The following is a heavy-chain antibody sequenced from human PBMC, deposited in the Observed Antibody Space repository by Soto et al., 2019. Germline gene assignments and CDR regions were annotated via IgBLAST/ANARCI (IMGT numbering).Heavy chain of an antibody. CDR3: ARDYFEDF. V-gene: IGHV3-23*01. D-gene: IGHD3-22*01. CDR1: GFTFSTYA. J-gene: IGHJ4*02. CDR2: ISGSNNNT. Sequence: PGGSLRLSCAASGFTFSTYAMTWVRQAPGKGLDWVSVISGSNNNTWYADSVKGRFTISRDNSKNTLYLQISSLRAEDTAVYYCARDYFEDFWGQGTLVTVSS.